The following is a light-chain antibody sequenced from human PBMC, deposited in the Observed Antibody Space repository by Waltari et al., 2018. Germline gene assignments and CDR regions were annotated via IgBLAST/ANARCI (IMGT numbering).Light chain of an antibody. CDR2: DDN. V-gene: IGLV1-44*01. CDR1: PSTFGANP. Sequence: QSVLTQPPSVSGTPGPRVTISCSGSPSTFGANPVIWYQQFPGTAPKVLIYDDNQRPWGVPDRFSVSKSGPSAYLVISGLQSDDEADYYCAARDDSLNVWVFGGGTKVTVL. J-gene: IGLJ3*02. CDR3: AARDDSLNVWV.